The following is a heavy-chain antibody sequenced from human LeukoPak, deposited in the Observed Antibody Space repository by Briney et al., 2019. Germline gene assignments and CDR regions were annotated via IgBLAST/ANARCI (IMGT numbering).Heavy chain of an antibody. Sequence: SETQSLTCAVSGYSISSGYCWGWIRQPPGKGLERIGSIYHSGSPYYNPSLKSRVTISVDTSKNQFSLKLSSVTAADTAVYYCARLLPDIVVVPAAIRSVYWFDPWGQGTLVTVSS. CDR3: ARLLPDIVVVPAAIRSVYWFDP. CDR1: GYSISSGYC. CDR2: IYHSGSP. J-gene: IGHJ5*02. V-gene: IGHV4-38-2*01. D-gene: IGHD2-2*02.